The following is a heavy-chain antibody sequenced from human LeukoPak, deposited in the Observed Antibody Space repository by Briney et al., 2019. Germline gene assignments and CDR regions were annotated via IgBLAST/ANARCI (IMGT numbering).Heavy chain of an antibody. V-gene: IGHV4-59*08. CDR2: IFSGAT. J-gene: IGHJ5*02. D-gene: IGHD6-13*01. CDR3: AGLHFAAAEEFDP. Sequence: PSETLSLTCTVSGGSINGHWWSWIRQPPGKELEWIGYIFSGATNYNPSLKSRVSISVDTSKNQFSLNLTSVTAADTAVYYCAGLHFAAAEEFDPWGQGTLVTLSS. CDR1: GGSINGHW.